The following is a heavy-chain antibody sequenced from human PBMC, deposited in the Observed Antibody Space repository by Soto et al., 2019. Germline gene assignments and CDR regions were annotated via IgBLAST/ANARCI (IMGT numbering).Heavy chain of an antibody. CDR3: ARYYFDGSGYYYGYFDY. Sequence: SETLSLTCGVSGFAISRAYYWGWIRQTPGKGLEWIGSISYSGSTFYNASLQSRVTISIDTSKNHFSLRLTSVTAADTALYYCARYYFDGSGYYYGYFDYWGQGXLVTVYS. J-gene: IGHJ4*02. D-gene: IGHD3-22*01. CDR2: ISYSGST. V-gene: IGHV4-38-2*01. CDR1: GFAISRAYY.